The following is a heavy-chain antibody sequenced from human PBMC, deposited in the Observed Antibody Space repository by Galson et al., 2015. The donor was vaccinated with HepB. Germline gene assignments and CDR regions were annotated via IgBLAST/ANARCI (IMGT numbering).Heavy chain of an antibody. CDR3: ARDGGYSSGWDYGRDV. CDR2: INTYNRNT. J-gene: IGHJ6*02. D-gene: IGHD6-19*01. CDR1: GYTFTNYG. Sequence: SVKVSCKASGYTFTNYGISWVRQAPGQGLEWMGWINTYNRNTNYAQKLQGRVTMTTDTSTSTAYMELRSLRSDDTAVYYCARDGGYSSGWDYGRDVWGQGTTVTVSS. V-gene: IGHV1-18*01.